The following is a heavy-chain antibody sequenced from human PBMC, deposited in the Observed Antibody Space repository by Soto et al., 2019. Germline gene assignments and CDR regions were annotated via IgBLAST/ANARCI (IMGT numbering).Heavy chain of an antibody. J-gene: IGHJ6*02. CDR3: ARDTRYGRLSITMFGVGDGMDV. CDR2: ISSSSSYI. CDR1: GFTFSSYS. Sequence: EVQLVESGGGLVKPGGSLRLSCAASGFTFSSYSMNWVRQAPGKGLEWVSSISSSSSYIYYADSVKGRFTISRDNAKNSLYLQMNSLRAEDTAVYYCARDTRYGRLSITMFGVGDGMDVWGQGTTVTVSS. D-gene: IGHD3-3*01. V-gene: IGHV3-21*01.